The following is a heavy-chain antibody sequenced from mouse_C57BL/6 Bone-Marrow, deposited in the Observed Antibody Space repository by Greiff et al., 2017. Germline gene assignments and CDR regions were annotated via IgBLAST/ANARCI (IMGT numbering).Heavy chain of an antibody. CDR2: IDPANGNT. V-gene: IGHV14-3*02. D-gene: IGHD2-14*01. CDR1: GFNIKDTY. CDR3: ARGRYASYYAMDY. J-gene: IGHJ4*01. Sequence: VQLQQSGAELVKPGASVKLSCTASGFNIKDTYMHWVKQRPEQGLEWIGRIDPANGNTKYDPKFQGKATITADTSSNTAYLQLSSLTSEDTAVYYCARGRYASYYAMDYWGQGTSVTVSS.